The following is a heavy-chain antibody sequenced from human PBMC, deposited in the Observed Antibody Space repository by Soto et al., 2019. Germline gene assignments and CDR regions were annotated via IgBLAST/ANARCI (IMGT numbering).Heavy chain of an antibody. CDR1: GYTFTSYA. D-gene: IGHD6-13*01. Sequence: ASVKVSCKASGYTFTSYAMHWVRQAPGQRLEWMGWINAGNGNTKYSQKFQGRVTITRDTSASTAYMELSSLRSEDTAVYYCARGGEQQLVLDWFDPWGQGTLVTVSS. CDR3: ARGGEQQLVLDWFDP. CDR2: INAGNGNT. J-gene: IGHJ5*02. V-gene: IGHV1-3*01.